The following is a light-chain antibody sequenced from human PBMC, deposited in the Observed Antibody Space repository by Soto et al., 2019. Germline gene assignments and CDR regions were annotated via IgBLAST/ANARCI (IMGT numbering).Light chain of an antibody. CDR1: QDINSW. CDR2: GAS. CDR3: QQADSFPS. V-gene: IGKV1-12*02. Sequence: DIQMTQSPSSVSASVGDRVTITCRASQDINSWLAWYQQKPGKATKLLIYGASSLQSGVPSRFTGSGSVTDFTLTINSLQPEDFAIYYCQQADSFPSFGQGTKLEI. J-gene: IGKJ2*01.